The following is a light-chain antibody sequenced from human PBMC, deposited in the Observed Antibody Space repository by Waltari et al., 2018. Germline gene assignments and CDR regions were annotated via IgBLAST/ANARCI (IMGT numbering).Light chain of an antibody. J-gene: IGLJ1*01. V-gene: IGLV2-8*01. CDR3: SSYAGSNNLV. Sequence: QSALTQPPSASGSPGQSVTISCTGTSSDVGGYKFVSWYQQHPGRAPKLMIYEVNQRPAGVPDRFSGSKAGNTAFLTVSGLQAEDEADYYCSSYAGSNNLVFGTGTKVTVL. CDR1: SSDVGGYKF. CDR2: EVN.